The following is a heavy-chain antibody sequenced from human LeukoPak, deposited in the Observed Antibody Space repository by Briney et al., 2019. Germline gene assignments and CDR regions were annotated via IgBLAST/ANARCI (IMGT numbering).Heavy chain of an antibody. D-gene: IGHD1-14*01. CDR1: GYLFFNFG. CDR2: ISSENGKT. J-gene: IGHJ4*02. V-gene: IGHV1-18*01. CDR3: ARALLGPEQPIEY. Sequence: ASVKVSCKASGYLFFNFGISWVRRAPGQGLEWVGWISSENGKTRYAQKVQGRVSLTMDTPANTAYMELSSLTFDDTAVYYCARALLGPEQPIEYWGQGSLVTVSS.